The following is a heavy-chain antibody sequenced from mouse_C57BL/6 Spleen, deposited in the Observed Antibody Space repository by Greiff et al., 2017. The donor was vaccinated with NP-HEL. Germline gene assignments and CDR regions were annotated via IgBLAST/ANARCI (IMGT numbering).Heavy chain of an antibody. CDR3: ARRRIYSNYGYFDV. CDR1: GYTFTSYW. V-gene: IGHV1-69*01. Sequence: QVQLQQPGAELVMPGASVKLSCKASGYTFTSYWMHWVKQRPGQGLEWIGEIDPSDSYTNYTQKFKGKSTLTVDKSSSTAYMQLSSLTSEDSAVYYCARRRIYSNYGYFDVWGTGTTVTVSS. CDR2: IDPSDSYT. D-gene: IGHD2-5*01. J-gene: IGHJ1*03.